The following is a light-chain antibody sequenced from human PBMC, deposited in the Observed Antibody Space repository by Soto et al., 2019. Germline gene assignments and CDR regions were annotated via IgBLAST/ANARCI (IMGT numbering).Light chain of an antibody. Sequence: EIVLTQSPATLSLSPGERATLSCRASKTIDNYLHWYQQKPGQAPRLLIYDGFYRAAGVPARFSGVGSGTDFTLTISSLEPEDFAFYYCQQRKDWPLTFGGGTRVEI. CDR3: QQRKDWPLT. CDR2: DGF. J-gene: IGKJ4*01. V-gene: IGKV3-11*01. CDR1: KTIDNY.